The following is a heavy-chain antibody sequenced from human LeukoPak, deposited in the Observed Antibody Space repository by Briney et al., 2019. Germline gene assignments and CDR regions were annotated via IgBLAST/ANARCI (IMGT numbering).Heavy chain of an antibody. D-gene: IGHD3-10*01. Sequence: SETLSLTCAVYGGSFSGYYWSWIRQPPGKGLEWIGEINHSGSTNYNPSLKSRVTISVDTSKNQFSLKLRSVTAADTAVYYCARDSGTTGEVKFDPWGQGTLVTVSS. J-gene: IGHJ5*02. V-gene: IGHV4-34*01. CDR3: ARDSGTTGEVKFDP. CDR2: INHSGST. CDR1: GGSFSGYY.